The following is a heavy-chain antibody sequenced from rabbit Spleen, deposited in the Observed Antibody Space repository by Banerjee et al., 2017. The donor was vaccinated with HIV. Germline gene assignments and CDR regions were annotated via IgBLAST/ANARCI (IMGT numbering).Heavy chain of an antibody. J-gene: IGHJ4*01. CDR3: ARDVGIDVYRFSL. CDR2: ILGGSSGAT. D-gene: IGHD4-2*01. CDR1: GIDFSSYYLDS. V-gene: IGHV1S40*01. Sequence: QSLEESGGDLVKPEGSLTLTCTVSGIDFSSYYLDSMFWVRQAPGKGLEWIACILGGSSGATYYANWAKGRFTISKTSSTTVTLQMTSLTTADTATYFCARDVGIDVYRFSLWGQGTLVTVS.